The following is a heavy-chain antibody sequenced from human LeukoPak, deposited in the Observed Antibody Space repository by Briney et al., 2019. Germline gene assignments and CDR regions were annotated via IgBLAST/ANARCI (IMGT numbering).Heavy chain of an antibody. CDR1: GYTLTELS. J-gene: IGHJ3*02. V-gene: IGHV1-24*01. CDR3: ATILEWYGTNDAFDI. Sequence: ASVKVSCKVSGYTLTELSMHWVRQAPGIGLEWMGGFDPEDGETIYAQKFQGRVTMTEDTSTDTAYMELSSLRSEDTAVYYCATILEWYGTNDAFDIWGQGTMVTVSS. D-gene: IGHD3-3*01. CDR2: FDPEDGET.